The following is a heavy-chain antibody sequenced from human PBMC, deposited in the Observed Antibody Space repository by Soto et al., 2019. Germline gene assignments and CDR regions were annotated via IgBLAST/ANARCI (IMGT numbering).Heavy chain of an antibody. D-gene: IGHD3-9*01. CDR2: IYYSGST. J-gene: IGHJ6*03. V-gene: IGHV4-39*01. Sequence: SETLSLTCTVSGGSISSSSYYWGWIRQPPGKGLEWIGSIYYSGSTYYNPSLKSRVTISVDTSKNQFSLKLSSVTAADTAVYYCAKTYYDILTGYVDYYMDVWGKGTTVTVSS. CDR1: GGSISSSSYY. CDR3: AKTYYDILTGYVDYYMDV.